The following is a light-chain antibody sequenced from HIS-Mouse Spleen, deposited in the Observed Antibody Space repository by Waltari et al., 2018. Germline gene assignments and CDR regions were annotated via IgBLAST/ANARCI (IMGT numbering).Light chain of an antibody. Sequence: SYVLTQPPSVSVAPGKTARITCGGNNIGRTSVQCYQQKPGQAPVLVVYDDSDRPSGIPERFSGSNSGNTATLTISRVEAGDEADYYCQVWDSSSDHVVFGGGTKLTVL. CDR1: NIGRTS. CDR2: DDS. V-gene: IGLV3-21*03. J-gene: IGLJ2*01. CDR3: QVWDSSSDHVV.